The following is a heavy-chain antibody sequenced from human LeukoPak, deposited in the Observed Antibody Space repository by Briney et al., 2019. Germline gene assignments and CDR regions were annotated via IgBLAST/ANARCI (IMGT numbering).Heavy chain of an antibody. J-gene: IGHJ4*02. D-gene: IGHD6-13*01. CDR1: GFTVSRNY. Sequence: HAGGSLRLSCAASGFTVSRNYMSWVRQAPGKGLEWVSVIYSGGRTYYADSVKGRFTISRDNSKNTLYLQMNSLRAEETAVYYCARAGPSSSWHQFDYWGQGTLVTVSS. CDR2: IYSGGRT. V-gene: IGHV3-66*01. CDR3: ARAGPSSSWHQFDY.